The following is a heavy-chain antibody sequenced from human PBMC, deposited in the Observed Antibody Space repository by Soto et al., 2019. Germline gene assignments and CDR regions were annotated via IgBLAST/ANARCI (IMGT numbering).Heavy chain of an antibody. CDR2: IWYDGSNK. D-gene: IGHD2-21*02. V-gene: IGHV3-33*01. CDR3: AREYGGNSYYYYGMDV. CDR1: GFTFSSYG. Sequence: QVQLVESGGGVVQPGRSLRLSCAASGFTFSSYGMHWVRQAPGKGLEWVAVIWYDGSNKYYADSVKGRFTISRDNYKNTLYLQMNSLRVEDTAVYYCAREYGGNSYYYYGMDVWGQGTTVTVSS. J-gene: IGHJ6*02.